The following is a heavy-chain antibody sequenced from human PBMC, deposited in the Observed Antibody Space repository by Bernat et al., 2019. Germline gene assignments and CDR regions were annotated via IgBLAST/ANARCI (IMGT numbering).Heavy chain of an antibody. CDR3: AKEDRNFIDY. D-gene: IGHD4-11*01. CDR1: GYTFTGYY. Sequence: QVQLVQSGAEVKKPGSSVKVSCKASGYTFTGYYLHWVRQAPGHGLEWMGWVNPNSAATNYAQKFQGRVTMTRDASISTVYMELSRLTSDDTAVYYCAKEDRNFIDYWGQGTLVTVSA. J-gene: IGHJ4*02. V-gene: IGHV1-2*02. CDR2: VNPNSAAT.